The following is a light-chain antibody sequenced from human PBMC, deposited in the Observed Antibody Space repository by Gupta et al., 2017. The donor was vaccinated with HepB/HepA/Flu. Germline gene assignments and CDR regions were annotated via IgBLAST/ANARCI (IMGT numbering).Light chain of an antibody. Sequence: QSVLTQPPSVSGAPAQRVTISCTGNSSNIGAGYDVQWYQQLPGTAPKLPIFSNSNRPSGIPDRVSGSKSGTSASLAITGLQAEDEADYYCQSYDSSLSGYVFGGGTKLTVL. CDR1: SSNIGAGYD. V-gene: IGLV1-40*01. J-gene: IGLJ2*01. CDR2: SNS. CDR3: QSYDSSLSGYV.